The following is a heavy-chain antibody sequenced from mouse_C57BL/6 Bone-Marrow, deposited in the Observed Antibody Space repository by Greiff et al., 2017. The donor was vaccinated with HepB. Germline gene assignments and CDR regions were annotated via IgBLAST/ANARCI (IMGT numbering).Heavy chain of an antibody. J-gene: IGHJ1*03. CDR3: ARTDLLWLRLGGYWYFDV. D-gene: IGHD2-2*01. V-gene: IGHV5-4*01. Sequence: EVHLVDSGGGLVKPGGSLKLSCAASGFTFSSYAMSWVRQTPEKRLEWVATISDGGSYTYYPDNVKGRFTISRDNAKNNLYLQMSHLKSEDTAMYYCARTDLLWLRLGGYWYFDVWGTGTTVTVSS. CDR1: GFTFSSYA. CDR2: ISDGGSYT.